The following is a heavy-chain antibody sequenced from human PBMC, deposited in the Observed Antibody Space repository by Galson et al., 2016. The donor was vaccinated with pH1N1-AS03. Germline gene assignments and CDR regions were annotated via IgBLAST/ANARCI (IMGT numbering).Heavy chain of an antibody. Sequence: SVKVSCKASGYTFSRYYMHWMRQAPGQGPEWMGVIDPSIGSTTYAQKFQGRVNMTRDTATTTAYMELRSLRSDETAVYYCASYGSGRRGCFDYWGQGALITVSS. D-gene: IGHD3-10*01. J-gene: IGHJ4*02. V-gene: IGHV1-46*01. CDR2: IDPSIGST. CDR1: GYTFSRYY. CDR3: ASYGSGRRGCFDY.